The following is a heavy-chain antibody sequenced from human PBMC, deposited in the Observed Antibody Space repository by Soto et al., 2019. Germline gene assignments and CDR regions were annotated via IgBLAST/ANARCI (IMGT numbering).Heavy chain of an antibody. V-gene: IGHV1-69*13. CDR3: ASSAYGSGSSFDY. J-gene: IGHJ4*02. CDR1: GGTFSSYA. CDR2: IIPIFGTA. D-gene: IGHD3-10*01. Sequence: PSVKVSCKASGGTFSSYAISWVRQAPGQGLEWMGGIIPIFGTANYAQKFQGRVTITADESTSTAYMELSSLRSEDTAVYYCASSAYGSGSSFDYWGQGTLVTVSS.